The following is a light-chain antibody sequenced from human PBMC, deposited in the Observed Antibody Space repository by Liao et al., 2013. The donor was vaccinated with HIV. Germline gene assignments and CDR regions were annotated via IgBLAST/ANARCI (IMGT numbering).Light chain of an antibody. V-gene: IGLV3-1*01. Sequence: SYALTQPPSLSVSPGQTASIPCSGDKLGNKYTSWYQQKPGQSPVLVIYHDTKRPSGIPGRFSGSNSGNTATLIISGTQAMDEADYYCQAWDSSTAVFGGGTKLTVL. CDR3: QAWDSSTAV. CDR2: HDT. J-gene: IGLJ2*01. CDR1: KLGNKY.